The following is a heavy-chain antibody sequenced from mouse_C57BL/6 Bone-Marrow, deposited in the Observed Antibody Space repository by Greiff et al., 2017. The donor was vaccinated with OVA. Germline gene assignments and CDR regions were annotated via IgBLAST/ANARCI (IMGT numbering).Heavy chain of an antibody. CDR1: GYTFTDYE. V-gene: IGHV1-15*01. CDR3: RWDCRRDAMDY. D-gene: IGHD2-3*01. Sequence: VQLQQSGAELVRPGASVTLSCKASGYTFTDYEMHWVKQTPVHGLEWIGAIDPETGGTAYNQKFKGKAILTADKSSSTAYMELRSLTSEDSAVYYCRWDCRRDAMDYWGQGTSVTVSS. J-gene: IGHJ4*01. CDR2: IDPETGGT.